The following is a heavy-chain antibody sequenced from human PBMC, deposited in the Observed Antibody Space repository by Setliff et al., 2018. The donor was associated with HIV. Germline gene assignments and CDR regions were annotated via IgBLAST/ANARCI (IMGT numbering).Heavy chain of an antibody. CDR3: AKSERRQDITIFGVVAD. V-gene: IGHV3-43*01. D-gene: IGHD3-3*01. Sequence: QPGGSLRLSCAASGFTFDDYTMHWVRQAPGKGLEWVSLISWDGGSTYYADSVKGRFTISRDNSQNSLYLQMNSLRTEDTALYYCAKSERRQDITIFGVVADWGQGTLVTVSA. J-gene: IGHJ4*02. CDR1: GFTFDDYT. CDR2: ISWDGGST.